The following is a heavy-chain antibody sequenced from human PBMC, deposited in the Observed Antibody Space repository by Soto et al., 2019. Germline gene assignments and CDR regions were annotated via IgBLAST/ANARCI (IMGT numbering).Heavy chain of an antibody. CDR3: ARDLGTGTDY. V-gene: IGHV4-4*02. D-gene: IGHD1-1*01. CDR1: GDSITSSNW. CDR2: IYHSGAT. Sequence: QVHLQELGPGLVKPSGTLSLTCAVSGDSITSSNWWSWVRQAPGKGLEWIGEIYHSGATTYNPSLKNRATISVDPSNNHFSLKLTSVTAADTAVYFCARDLGTGTDYWGRGTLVTVAS. J-gene: IGHJ4*02.